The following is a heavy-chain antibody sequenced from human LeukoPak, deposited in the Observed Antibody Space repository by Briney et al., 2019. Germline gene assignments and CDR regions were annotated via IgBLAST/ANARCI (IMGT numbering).Heavy chain of an antibody. Sequence: SQTLSLTCTVSGGSISSGGYYWSWIRQHPGKGLEWIGYIYYSGSTYYNPSLKSRVTISVDTSKNQFSLKLGSVTAADTAVYYCARYDFWSGSRPFDYWGQGTLVTVSS. CDR1: GGSISSGGYY. CDR3: ARYDFWSGSRPFDY. V-gene: IGHV4-31*03. D-gene: IGHD3-3*01. J-gene: IGHJ4*02. CDR2: IYYSGST.